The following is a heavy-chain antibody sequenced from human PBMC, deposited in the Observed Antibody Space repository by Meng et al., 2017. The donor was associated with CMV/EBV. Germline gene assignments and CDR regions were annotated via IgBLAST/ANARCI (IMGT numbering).Heavy chain of an antibody. CDR2: ISYDGSNK. CDR1: GFTFSSYA. J-gene: IGHJ5*02. V-gene: IGHV3-30-3*01. Sequence: LVVCGGGVVQPGRSVRRSCGASGFTFSSYAMHWVRQAPGKGLEWVAVISYDGSNKYYADSVKGRFTISRDNSKNTLYLQMNSLRAEDTAVYYCAPGWFDPWGQGTLVTVSS. CDR3: APGWFDP.